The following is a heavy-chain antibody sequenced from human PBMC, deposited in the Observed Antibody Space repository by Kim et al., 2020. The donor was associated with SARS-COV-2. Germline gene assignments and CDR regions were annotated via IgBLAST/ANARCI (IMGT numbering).Heavy chain of an antibody. CDR3: ARLYYYDSSGYLNAFDI. D-gene: IGHD3-22*01. CDR1: GFTFSSYS. Sequence: GGSLRLSCAASGFTFSSYSMNWVRQAPGKGLEWVSYISSSSSTIYYADSVKGRFTISRDNAKNSLYLQMNSLRDEDTAVYYCARLYYYDSSGYLNAFDIWGQGTMVTVSS. J-gene: IGHJ3*02. CDR2: ISSSSSTI. V-gene: IGHV3-48*02.